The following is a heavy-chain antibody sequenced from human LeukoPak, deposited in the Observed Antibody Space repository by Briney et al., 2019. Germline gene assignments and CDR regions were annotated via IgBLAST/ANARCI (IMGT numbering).Heavy chain of an antibody. CDR3: ARDRLDYYYGSSFLDY. J-gene: IGHJ4*02. Sequence: ASVKVSCKASGYTFTSYGISWVRQAPGRGLEWMGWISAYNGNTNYAQKLQGRVTMTTDTSTSTAYMELRSLRSDDTAVYYCARDRLDYYYGSSFLDYWGQGTLVTVSS. CDR1: GYTFTSYG. D-gene: IGHD3-10*01. CDR2: ISAYNGNT. V-gene: IGHV1-18*01.